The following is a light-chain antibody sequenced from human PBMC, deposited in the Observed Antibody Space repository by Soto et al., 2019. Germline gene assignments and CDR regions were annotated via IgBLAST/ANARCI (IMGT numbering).Light chain of an antibody. CDR3: QQYHSFPLT. J-gene: IGKJ4*01. V-gene: IGKV1-5*03. CDR1: QSISSW. CDR2: KAS. Sequence: DFQMTQSPSTLSASVGDRVTITCRASQSISSWLAWYQQKPGKAPKLLIYKASSLQSGVPSRFSGIGSGTEFTLTISGLQPDDFATYYCQQYHSFPLTFGGGTKVEIK.